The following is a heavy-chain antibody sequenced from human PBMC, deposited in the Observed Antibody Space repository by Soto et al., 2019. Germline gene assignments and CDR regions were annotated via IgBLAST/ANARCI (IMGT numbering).Heavy chain of an antibody. CDR1: GFTFDTYA. D-gene: IGHD4-17*01. Sequence: GGSLRLSCAGSGFTFDTYAMSWVRQSPGKGLEWVSLISGSGSSTYYADSVKGRFTISRDNSKNTLYLQMRRLRPEDTAIYYCSRKMSTNMDLTVSWGQGTTVTVSS. CDR3: SRKMSTNMDLTVS. V-gene: IGHV3-23*01. J-gene: IGHJ6*02. CDR2: ISGSGSST.